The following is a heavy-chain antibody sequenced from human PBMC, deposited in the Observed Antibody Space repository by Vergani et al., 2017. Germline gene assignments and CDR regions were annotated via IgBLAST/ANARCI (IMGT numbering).Heavy chain of an antibody. V-gene: IGHV4-34*01. D-gene: IGHD3-16*02. J-gene: IGHJ2*01. CDR3: ARGTRVITFGGVIVMGRSYWYFDL. Sequence: QVQLQQWGAGLLKPSETLSLTCAVYGGSFSGYYWSWIRQPPGKGLEWIGEINHSGSTNYNPSLKSRVTISVDTSNNQFSLKLSSVTAADTAVYYCARGTRVITFGGVIVMGRSYWYFDLWGRGTLVTVSS. CDR1: GGSFSGYY. CDR2: INHSGST.